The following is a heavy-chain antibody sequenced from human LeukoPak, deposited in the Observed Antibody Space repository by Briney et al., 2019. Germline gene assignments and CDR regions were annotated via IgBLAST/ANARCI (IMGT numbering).Heavy chain of an antibody. D-gene: IGHD1-14*01. Sequence: SETLSLTCTVSPDSTTSNFWSWVRQPPGKGLEWIGEIHRSGSTNYNPSLQSLVTISIDRSKNQIALELSSVTAADTAVYYCAREIVGGFNPGAYWGQGTLVTVSS. J-gene: IGHJ4*02. V-gene: IGHV4-4*02. CDR3: AREIVGGFNPGAY. CDR1: PDSTTSNF. CDR2: IHRSGST.